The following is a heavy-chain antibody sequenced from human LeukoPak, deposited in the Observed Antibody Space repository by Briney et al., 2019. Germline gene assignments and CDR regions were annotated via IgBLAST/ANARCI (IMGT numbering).Heavy chain of an antibody. Sequence: ASVKVSCKASGGTFSSYAISWVRQAPGQGLEWMGWISAYNGNTNYAQKLQGRVTMTTDTSTSTAYMELSSLRSEDTAVYYCANWGYYDSSGYDYWGQGTLVTVSS. V-gene: IGHV1-18*01. D-gene: IGHD3-22*01. CDR2: ISAYNGNT. J-gene: IGHJ4*02. CDR1: GGTFSSYA. CDR3: ANWGYYDSSGYDY.